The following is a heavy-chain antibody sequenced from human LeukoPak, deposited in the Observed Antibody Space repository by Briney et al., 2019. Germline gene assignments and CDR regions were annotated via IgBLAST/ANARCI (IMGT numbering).Heavy chain of an antibody. Sequence: SETLSLTCSVSGGSLSSLYWSWLRQPPGKGLEWIGYIYYTGSTNYNPSLKSRVTMFVDMSKNQFSLRLSSVTAADTAVYYYATHRAYSSSSPFDYWGQGTLVTVSS. J-gene: IGHJ4*02. CDR3: ATHRAYSSSSPFDY. CDR2: IYYTGST. V-gene: IGHV4-59*08. CDR1: GGSLSSLY. D-gene: IGHD6-6*01.